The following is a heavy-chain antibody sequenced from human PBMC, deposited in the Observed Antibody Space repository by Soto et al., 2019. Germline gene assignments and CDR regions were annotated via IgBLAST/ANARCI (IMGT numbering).Heavy chain of an antibody. D-gene: IGHD3-16*01. CDR2: MDQDGSET. CDR3: VCGGNFYIY. CDR1: GFTFSTYW. J-gene: IGHJ4*02. V-gene: IGHV3-7*01. Sequence: EVQLVESGGGLVQPVGSLRLSCAASGFTFSTYWMTWVRQPPGKGLEWVANMDQDGSETYYVDAVRGRFTVSRDNAKNSIYLQMNSLRVEDTDVYYCVCGGNFYIYWGQGTLVTVSP.